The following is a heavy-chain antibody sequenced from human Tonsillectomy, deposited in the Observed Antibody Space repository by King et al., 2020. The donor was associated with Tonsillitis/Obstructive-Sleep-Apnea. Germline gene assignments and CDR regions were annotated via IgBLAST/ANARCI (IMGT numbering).Heavy chain of an antibody. D-gene: IGHD3-22*01. CDR1: GYTFTTYG. Sequence: QLVQSGAEVKKPGASVKVSCKASGYTFTTYGISWVRQAPGQGLEWMGWISAYNGDTNYAQKLQDRVIMTTDQSTRTAYMEVRSQRSDDPAVYYCARDSRSHYYDTSGYYTFEYWGQGTLVTVSS. J-gene: IGHJ4*02. CDR2: ISAYNGDT. CDR3: ARDSRSHYYDTSGYYTFEY. V-gene: IGHV1-18*01.